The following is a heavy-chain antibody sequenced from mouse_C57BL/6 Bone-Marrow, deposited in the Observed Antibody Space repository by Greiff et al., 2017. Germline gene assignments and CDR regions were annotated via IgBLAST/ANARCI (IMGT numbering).Heavy chain of an antibody. CDR3: ARPTIVTRGNYFGY. D-gene: IGHD2-5*01. CDR1: EYAFPSHD. J-gene: IGHJ2*01. V-gene: IGHV5-2*01. CDR2: INSDGGST. Sequence: DVKLVESGGGLVQPGESLKLSCESNEYAFPSHDMSWVRKTPEKRLELVAAINSDGGSTYYPDTMERRFILTRDNTTKTRYHQTSSLRSEDTALYYCARPTIVTRGNYFGYWGQGTTLTVSS.